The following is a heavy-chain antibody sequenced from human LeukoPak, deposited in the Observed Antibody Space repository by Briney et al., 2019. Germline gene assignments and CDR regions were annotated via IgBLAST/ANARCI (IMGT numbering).Heavy chain of an antibody. D-gene: IGHD6-6*01. Sequence: SETLSLTCTDSGGSISNYYWSWIRQPPGKGLEWIGHIYYSGSTNYNPSLKSRVTISVDTSKIQFSLKLNSVTAADTAVYYCARGSSLSIYYFDFWGQGTLVTVSS. V-gene: IGHV4-59*01. CDR1: GGSISNYY. CDR2: IYYSGST. J-gene: IGHJ4*02. CDR3: ARGSSLSIYYFDF.